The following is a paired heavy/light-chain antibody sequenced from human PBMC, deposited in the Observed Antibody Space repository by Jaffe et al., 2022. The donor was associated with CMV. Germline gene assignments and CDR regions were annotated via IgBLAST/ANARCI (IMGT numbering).Heavy chain of an antibody. Sequence: QVQLRESGPGLVRPSETLSLTCTVSGDSITSHYLSWIRQPAGKGLEWIGRISSSGTTNYNPSLNSRVTMSADTSKNQISLRLSSVTAADTAIYYCARELRNVWNAYYYYSAMDVWGQGTTVTVSS. D-gene: IGHD3-16*01. CDR2: ISSSGTT. V-gene: IGHV4-4*07. CDR3: ARELRNVWNAYYYYSAMDV. J-gene: IGHJ6*02. CDR1: GDSITSHY.
Light chain of an antibody. V-gene: IGKV3-20*01. CDR2: GAS. Sequence: EIVLTQSPGTLSLSPGESAALSCRASQSVSNNYLAWYQQKPGQAPRLLIYGASSRATGIPDRFRGTGSGTDFTLTISRLEPEDFAVYYCQQYSSSPRTFGQGTKVEVK. CDR1: QSVSNNY. CDR3: QQYSSSPRT. J-gene: IGKJ1*01.